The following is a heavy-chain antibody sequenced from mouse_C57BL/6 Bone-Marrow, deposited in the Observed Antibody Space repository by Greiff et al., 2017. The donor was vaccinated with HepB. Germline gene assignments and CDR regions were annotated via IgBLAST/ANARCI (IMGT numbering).Heavy chain of an antibody. V-gene: IGHV2-2*01. CDR3: ARNYRLTTVVGYPFY. J-gene: IGHJ3*01. CDR2: IWSGGST. CDR1: GFSLTSYG. Sequence: QVQLKESGPGLVQPSQSLSITCTVSGFSLTSYGVHWVRQSPGKGLEWLGVIWSGGSTDYNAAFISRLSISKDNSKSQVVFKMNSLQADDTAIYYCARNYRLTTVVGYPFYWGQGTLVTVSA. D-gene: IGHD1-1*01.